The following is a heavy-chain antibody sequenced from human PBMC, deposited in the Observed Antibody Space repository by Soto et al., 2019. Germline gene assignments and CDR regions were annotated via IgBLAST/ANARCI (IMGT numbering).Heavy chain of an antibody. CDR2: ISAYNGNT. Sequence: ASVTVSCQASGYTFTSYGISWVRQAPGQGLEWMGWISAYNGNTNYAQKLQGRVTMTTDTSTSTAYMELRSLRSDDTAVYYCARDSSSSSPLNAFDIWGQGTMVTVSS. D-gene: IGHD6-6*01. J-gene: IGHJ3*02. V-gene: IGHV1-18*01. CDR1: GYTFTSYG. CDR3: ARDSSSSSPLNAFDI.